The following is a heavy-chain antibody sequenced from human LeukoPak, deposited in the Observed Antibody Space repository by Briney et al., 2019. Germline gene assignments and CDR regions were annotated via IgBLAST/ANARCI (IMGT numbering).Heavy chain of an antibody. V-gene: IGHV3-7*01. CDR2: IKQDGSEK. J-gene: IGHJ3*02. CDR1: GFTFSSYW. Sequence: GGSLRLSCAASGFTFSSYWMSWVRQAPGKGLEWVANIKQDGSEKYYVDSVKGRFTISRDNAKNSLYLQMNSLRAEDTAVYYCARASETIMSFWYSSSRWAFDIWGQGTMVTVSS. CDR3: ARASETIMSFWYSSSRWAFDI. D-gene: IGHD6-13*01.